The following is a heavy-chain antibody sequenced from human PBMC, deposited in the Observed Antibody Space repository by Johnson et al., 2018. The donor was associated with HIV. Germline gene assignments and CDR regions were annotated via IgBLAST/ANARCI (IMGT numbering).Heavy chain of an antibody. V-gene: IGHV3-20*04. CDR1: GFTSDDYG. CDR2: IDWNGGRQ. J-gene: IGHJ3*02. CDR3: ARQHYYDSSGQGGGLDI. Sequence: EQLVESGGGVVRPGGSLRLSCAAAGFTSDDYGMSWVRQAPGKGLEWVSGIDWNGGRQAYVASVQGRFTISRDNAKNSLYMEMNSLRAEDTSLYYCARQHYYDSSGQGGGLDILGQGTMVTVSS. D-gene: IGHD3-22*01.